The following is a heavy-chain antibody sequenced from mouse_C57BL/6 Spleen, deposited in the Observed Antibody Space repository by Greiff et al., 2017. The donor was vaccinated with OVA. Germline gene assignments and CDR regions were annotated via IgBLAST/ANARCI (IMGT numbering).Heavy chain of an antibody. CDR1: GYAFSSYW. CDR3: ARDSYYDYGTSYFDY. D-gene: IGHD2-4*01. Sequence: VQLQQSGAELVKPGASVKISCKASGYAFSSYWMNWVKQRPGKGLEWIGQIYPGDGDTNYNGKFKGKATLTADKSSSTAYMQLSSLTSEDSAVYFCARDSYYDYGTSYFDYWGQGTTLTVSS. CDR2: IYPGDGDT. V-gene: IGHV1-80*01. J-gene: IGHJ2*01.